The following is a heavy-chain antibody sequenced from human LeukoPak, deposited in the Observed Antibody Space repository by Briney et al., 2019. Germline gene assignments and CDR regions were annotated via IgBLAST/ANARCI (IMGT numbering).Heavy chain of an antibody. J-gene: IGHJ5*02. Sequence: GASVEVSCKASGYTFTSYDINWVRQATGQGLEWMGWMNPNSGNTGYAQKFQGRVTMTRNTSISTAYMELSSLRSEDTAVYYCARGRGIVGATTRFDPWGQGTLVTVSS. CDR1: GYTFTSYD. CDR2: MNPNSGNT. V-gene: IGHV1-8*01. D-gene: IGHD1-26*01. CDR3: ARGRGIVGATTRFDP.